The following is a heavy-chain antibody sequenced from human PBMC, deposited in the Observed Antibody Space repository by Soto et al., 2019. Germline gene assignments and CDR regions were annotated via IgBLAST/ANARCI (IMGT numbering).Heavy chain of an antibody. V-gene: IGHV3-9*01. D-gene: IGHD3-16*01. Sequence: GGSLRLSCAVSGSMFEDFSMHWSRQAPGKGLEWVSGINWNGVNKGYADSVLGRVTISRDNAKKSLYLQMNYLRPEDTALYFCAQDVDRLGELWRYFHSWGQGTLVTVSS. J-gene: IGHJ1*01. CDR2: INWNGVNK. CDR1: GSMFEDFS. CDR3: AQDVDRLGELWRYFHS.